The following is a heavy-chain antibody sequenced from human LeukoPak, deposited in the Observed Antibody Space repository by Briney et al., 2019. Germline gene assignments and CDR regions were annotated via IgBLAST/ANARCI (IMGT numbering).Heavy chain of an antibody. Sequence: GASVKVSCKASGGTFSSYAISWVRQAPGQGLEWMGGIIPIFGTANYAQKFQGRVTITADESTSTAYMELSSLRSEDTAVYYCARGVAVPPQTYYFDYWGQGTLVTVSS. V-gene: IGHV1-69*01. J-gene: IGHJ4*02. CDR3: ARGVAVPPQTYYFDY. CDR2: IIPIFGTA. CDR1: GGTFSSYA. D-gene: IGHD6-19*01.